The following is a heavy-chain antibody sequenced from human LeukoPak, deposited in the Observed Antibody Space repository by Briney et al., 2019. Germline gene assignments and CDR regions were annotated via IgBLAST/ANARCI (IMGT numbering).Heavy chain of an antibody. V-gene: IGHV1-2*02. J-gene: IGHJ4*02. CDR2: INPNSGGT. CDR1: GYTFTGYY. D-gene: IGHD3-22*01. Sequence: GASVKVSCKASGYTFTGYYMHWVRQAPGQGLEWMGWINPNSGGTNYAQKFQGRVTMTRDTSISTAYMELSRLRSDDTAVYYCAKDPHKYYYDTSGYYYYFDYWGQGTLVTVSS. CDR3: AKDPHKYYYDTSGYYYYFDY.